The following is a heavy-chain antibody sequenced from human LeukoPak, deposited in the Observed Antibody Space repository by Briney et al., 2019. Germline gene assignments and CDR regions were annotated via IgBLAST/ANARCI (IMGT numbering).Heavy chain of an antibody. J-gene: IGHJ4*02. V-gene: IGHV4-39*01. D-gene: IGHD1-14*01. CDR1: GGSISSSSYY. CDR2: IYYSGST. CDR3: ARHCRITFSHFDY. Sequence: SETLSLTCTVSGGSISSSSYYWGWIRQPPGKGLEWIGSIYYSGSTYYNPSLKSRVTISVDTSKNQFSLKLSSVTAADTAVYYCARHCRITFSHFDYWGQGTPVTVSS.